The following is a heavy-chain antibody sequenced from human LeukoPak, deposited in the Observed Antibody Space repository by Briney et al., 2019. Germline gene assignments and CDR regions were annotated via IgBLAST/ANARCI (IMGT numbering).Heavy chain of an antibody. D-gene: IGHD1-7*01. V-gene: IGHV1-2*02. CDR3: ARVKGSANWNFRSGGYYGMDV. CDR2: INPNSGST. J-gene: IGHJ6*02. Sequence: ASVKVSCKASGGTFSSYAISWVRQAPGQRLEWMGWINPNSGSTNYAQKFQGRVTMTRDTSISTAYMELSRLRSDDTAVYYCARVKGSANWNFRSGGYYGMDVWGQGTTVTVSS. CDR1: GGTFSSYA.